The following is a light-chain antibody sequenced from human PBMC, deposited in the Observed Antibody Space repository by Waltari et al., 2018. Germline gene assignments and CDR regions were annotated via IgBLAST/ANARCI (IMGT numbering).Light chain of an antibody. CDR1: RSDVGSYNL. Sequence: QSALTQPASVSGSPGQSITISCTGTRSDVGSYNLVSWYQQHPGKAPKLMIYEVSKGASGVSSRFSGSKSGNTASLTISGLQAEDEADYYCCSYAGSSTLWVFGGGTKLTVL. V-gene: IGLV2-23*02. CDR2: EVS. J-gene: IGLJ3*02. CDR3: CSYAGSSTLWV.